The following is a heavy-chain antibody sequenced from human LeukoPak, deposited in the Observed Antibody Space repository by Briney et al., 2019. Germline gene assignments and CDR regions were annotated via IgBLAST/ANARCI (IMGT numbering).Heavy chain of an antibody. Sequence: PGGSLRLSCAASAFTFRSYAMDWVRQAPGRGLEWVAAISYDGNSEYYADSVKGPFTISRDNSKNTLFLQMNSLSTQDTAVYYCARGGANFFDFWGQGTLVTVSS. D-gene: IGHD2-8*01. CDR1: AFTFRSYA. CDR2: ISYDGNSE. V-gene: IGHV3-30-3*01. CDR3: ARGGANFFDF. J-gene: IGHJ4*02.